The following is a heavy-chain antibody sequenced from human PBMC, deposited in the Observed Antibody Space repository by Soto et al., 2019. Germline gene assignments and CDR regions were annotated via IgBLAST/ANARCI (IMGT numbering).Heavy chain of an antibody. CDR3: ERGNIVVSLYYYMDF. Sequence: QGQLVQSGGEVKKIGASVRVSCRASGYPFSSYDISWVRQAPGQWLEWMGWISVYNGNTNYEPKCRGRVSMTKGSPTSIVRMDVRSLTSDGKAIDYCERGNIVVSLYYYMDFWGKETTVTDSS. V-gene: IGHV1-18*01. CDR1: GYPFSSYD. D-gene: IGHD2-21*01. J-gene: IGHJ6*03. CDR2: ISVYNGNT.